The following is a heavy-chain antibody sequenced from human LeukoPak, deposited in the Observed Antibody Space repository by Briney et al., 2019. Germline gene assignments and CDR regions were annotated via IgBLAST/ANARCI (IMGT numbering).Heavy chain of an antibody. CDR2: IYYSGST. CDR1: GYSISTSYY. J-gene: IGHJ4*02. D-gene: IGHD5-12*01. V-gene: IGHV4-59*01. CDR3: ARVGIVATPYFDY. Sequence: PSETLSLTCTVSGYSISTSYYWSWIRQPPGKGLEWIGYIYYSGSTNYNPSLKSRVTISVDTSKNQFSLKLSSVTAADAAVYYCARVGIVATPYFDYWGQGTLVTVSS.